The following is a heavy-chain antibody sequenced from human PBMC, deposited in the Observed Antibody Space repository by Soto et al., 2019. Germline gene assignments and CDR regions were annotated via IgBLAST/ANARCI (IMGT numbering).Heavy chain of an antibody. CDR3: AKDGGWLPGYYYYGMDV. CDR2: ISYDGTNK. V-gene: IGHV3-30*18. Sequence: HPGGSLRLSCAASGFTFSHYGMHRVRQAPGKGLEWVAVISYDGTNKYYADSVKGRFTISRDNSKNTMYLQMNSLRAEDTAVYDCAKDGGWLPGYYYYGMDVWGQGTTVTVSS. D-gene: IGHD6-19*01. CDR1: GFTFSHYG. J-gene: IGHJ6*02.